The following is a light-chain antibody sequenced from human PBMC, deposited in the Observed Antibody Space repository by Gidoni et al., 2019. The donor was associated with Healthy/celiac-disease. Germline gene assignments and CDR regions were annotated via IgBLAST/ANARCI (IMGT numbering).Light chain of an antibody. V-gene: IGKV4-1*01. CDR2: WAS. CDR1: QSVLYSSNDNNY. Sequence: IVMTQSPDYMAVSLGEMATINCKSSQSVLYSSNDNNYLAWYQQNPGQPPKLLIYWASTRESGGPERFSGSGAGTDFTLTISSLQAEDVAVYYCQQYYSTPYTFGQGTQLEIK. CDR3: QQYYSTPYT. J-gene: IGKJ2*01.